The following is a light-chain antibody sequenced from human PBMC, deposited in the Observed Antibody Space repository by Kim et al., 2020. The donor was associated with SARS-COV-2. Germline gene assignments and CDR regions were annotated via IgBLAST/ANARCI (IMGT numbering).Light chain of an antibody. J-gene: IGKJ1*01. V-gene: IGKV3-20*01. CDR2: RAS. Sequence: SPGDSVPLSCSASQVFSSSYVAWYQQKPGQAPRLLIYRASRRATGVPDRFSGSGSGTDFTLTISRLEPEDFAVYHCQQCGNSPWSFGQGTKVDIK. CDR1: QVFSSSY. CDR3: QQCGNSPWS.